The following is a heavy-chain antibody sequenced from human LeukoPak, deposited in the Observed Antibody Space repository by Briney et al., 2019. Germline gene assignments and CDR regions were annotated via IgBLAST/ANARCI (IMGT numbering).Heavy chain of an antibody. CDR2: ISGSGGST. Sequence: GGSLRLSCAASGFTFSSYAMSWVRQAPGKGPEWVSAISGSGGSTYYADSVKGRFTISRDNSKNTLYLQMNSLRAEDTAVYYCAKSRGMATITIDYWGQGTLVTVSS. CDR3: AKSRGMATITIDY. J-gene: IGHJ4*02. D-gene: IGHD5-24*01. CDR1: GFTFSSYA. V-gene: IGHV3-23*01.